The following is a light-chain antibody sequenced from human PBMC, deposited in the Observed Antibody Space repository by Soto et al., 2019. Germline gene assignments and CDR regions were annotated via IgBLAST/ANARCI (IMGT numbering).Light chain of an antibody. CDR2: DAS. CDR1: QSVSSY. J-gene: IGKJ5*01. CDR3: QERSKWPPT. V-gene: IGKV3-11*01. Sequence: EIVLTQSPATLSLSPGERATLSCRASQSVSSYLAWYRQIPGQAPRLLIYDASNRATGIPARFSGSGSGTDFTLTISSLEPEDFAVYYCQERSKWPPTFGQGTRLEI.